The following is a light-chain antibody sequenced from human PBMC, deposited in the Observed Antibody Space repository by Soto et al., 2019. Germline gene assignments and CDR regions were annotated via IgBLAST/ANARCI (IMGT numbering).Light chain of an antibody. J-gene: IGKJ4*01. CDR1: QSVRSNY. Sequence: EIVLTQSPGTLSLSSGERATLSCRASQSVRSNYLAWYLQKPGQAPRLLIYGASSSATGIPDRFGGSGSGTDFTLTISRLEPEDFAVYYCQQYASSPLTFGGGTKVEIK. CDR2: GAS. CDR3: QQYASSPLT. V-gene: IGKV3-20*01.